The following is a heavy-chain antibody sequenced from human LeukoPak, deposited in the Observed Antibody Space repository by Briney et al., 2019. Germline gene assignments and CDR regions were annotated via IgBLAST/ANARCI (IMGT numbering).Heavy chain of an antibody. CDR3: ARGGPSGGHTPY. V-gene: IGHV4-38-2*02. Sequence: SETLSLTCTVSGYSISSGYYWGWIRQPPGKRLEWIGSINHSGSTYYNPSLRSRVTISVDTSKNQFSLKLSSVTAADTAVYSCARGGPSGGHTPYWGQGTLVIVSS. CDR2: INHSGST. CDR1: GYSISSGYY. D-gene: IGHD1-26*01. J-gene: IGHJ4*02.